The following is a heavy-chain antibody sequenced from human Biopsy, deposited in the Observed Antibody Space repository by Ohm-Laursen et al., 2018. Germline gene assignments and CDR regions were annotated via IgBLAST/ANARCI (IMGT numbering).Heavy chain of an antibody. D-gene: IGHD1-1*01. CDR3: ARDMSLVTTFSNDGLDV. Sequence: ASVKVSCKPSGYTFTAHYVHWVRQAPGQGLEGMGWINPNSGATSYAQNFQGRVTLTRDTSTSTAHMELSNLRSDDTAVYFCARDMSLVTTFSNDGLDVWGQGTMVTVSS. J-gene: IGHJ3*01. CDR2: INPNSGAT. CDR1: GYTFTAHY. V-gene: IGHV1-2*02.